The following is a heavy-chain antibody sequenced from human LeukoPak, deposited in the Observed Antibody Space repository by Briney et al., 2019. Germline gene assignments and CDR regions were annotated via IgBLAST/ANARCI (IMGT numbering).Heavy chain of an antibody. CDR1: GFTFSSYW. J-gene: IGHJ3*02. V-gene: IGHV3-30-3*01. CDR3: ARDSSMYSSGLDAFDI. CDR2: ISYDGSNK. D-gene: IGHD6-19*01. Sequence: GGSLRLSCAASGFTFSSYWMHWVRQAPGKGLEWVAVISYDGSNKYYADSVKGRFTISRDNSKNTLYLQMNSLRAEDTAVYYCARDSSMYSSGLDAFDIWGQGTMVTVSS.